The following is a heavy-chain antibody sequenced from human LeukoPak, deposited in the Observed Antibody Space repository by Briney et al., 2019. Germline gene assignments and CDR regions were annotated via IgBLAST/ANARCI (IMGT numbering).Heavy chain of an antibody. CDR1: GYTFTSYY. Sequence: AASVKVSCKASGYTFTSYYMHWVRQTPGQGLGWMGIIRASGGSTSYAQKFQGRVTMTRDPSNSTVYMEMSSLRSDDTAVYYCGRGSQYYGMDVWGQGTTVTVSS. CDR3: GRGSQYYGMDV. V-gene: IGHV1-46*01. J-gene: IGHJ6*02. CDR2: IRASGGST.